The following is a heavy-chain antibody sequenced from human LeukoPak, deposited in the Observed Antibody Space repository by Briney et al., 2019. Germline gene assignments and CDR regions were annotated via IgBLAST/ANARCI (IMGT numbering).Heavy chain of an antibody. CDR2: ISGSGGST. J-gene: IGHJ6*03. V-gene: IGHV3-23*01. CDR3: AKVVRPNYKYSSGWTYYYYYMDV. Sequence: AGGSLRLSCAASGFTFSSYGMSWVRQAPGKGLEWVSAISGSGGSTYYADSVKGRFTISRDNSKNTLYLQMNSLRAEDTAVYYCAKVVRPNYKYSSGWTYYYYYMDVWGKGTTVTISS. CDR1: GFTFSSYG. D-gene: IGHD6-19*01.